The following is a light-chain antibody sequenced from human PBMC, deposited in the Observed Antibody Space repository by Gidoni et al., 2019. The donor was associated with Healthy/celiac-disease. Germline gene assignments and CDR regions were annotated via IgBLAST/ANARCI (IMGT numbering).Light chain of an antibody. Sequence: IQITPSPSSLSASVGDRVTITCRARQGISNYLAWYQQKPGKVPKILIYAASTVQSGVPSRFSGRGSGTDFTLTISSLQPEDVATYYCQKYNRAPSRTCGGGTKVEIK. V-gene: IGKV1-27*01. CDR2: AAS. CDR3: QKYNRAPSRT. CDR1: QGISNY. J-gene: IGKJ4*01.